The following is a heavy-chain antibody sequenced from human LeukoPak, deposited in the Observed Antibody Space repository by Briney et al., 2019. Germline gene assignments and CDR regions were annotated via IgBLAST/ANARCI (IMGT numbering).Heavy chain of an antibody. CDR2: IIPILGIA. D-gene: IGHD5-12*01. CDR1: GGTFSSYA. V-gene: IGHV1-69*04. CDR3: ARVGDIVATIVGAFDI. J-gene: IGHJ3*02. Sequence: SVKVSCKASGGTFSSYAISWVRQAPGQGLEWMGRIIPILGIANYAQKFQGRVTTTADKSTSTAYMELSSLRSEDTAVYYCARVGDIVATIVGAFDIWGQGTMVTVSS.